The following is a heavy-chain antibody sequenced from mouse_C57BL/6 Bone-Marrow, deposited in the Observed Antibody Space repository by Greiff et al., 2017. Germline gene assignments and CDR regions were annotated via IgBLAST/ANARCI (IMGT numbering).Heavy chain of an antibody. D-gene: IGHD1-1*02. CDR1: GYAFTNYL. CDR2: INPGSGGT. V-gene: IGHV1-54*01. CDR3: ASYGSYAMDY. J-gene: IGHJ4*01. Sequence: QVQLQQSGAELVRPGTSVKVSCKASGYAFTNYLIEWVKQRPGQGLEWIGVINPGSGGTNYNEKLKGKATLTADKSSSTAYMQLSSLTSEDSAVYFCASYGSYAMDYWGQGTSVTVSS.